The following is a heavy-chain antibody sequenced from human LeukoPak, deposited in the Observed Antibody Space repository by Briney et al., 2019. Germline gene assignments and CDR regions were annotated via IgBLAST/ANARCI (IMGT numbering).Heavy chain of an antibody. CDR3: VASYGGYVLDY. CDR1: GGAIGSYH. Sequence: SETLSLTCSVSGGAIGSYHWNWIRQPSGNGLEGIGIVFNNGGTKHKTSLKSRVAISVDTSKNPFALKLSSLTAAHTCVYYCVASYGGYVLDYWGQEPWSSSPQ. D-gene: IGHD5-12*01. V-gene: IGHV4-59*01. J-gene: IGHJ4*01. CDR2: VFNNGGT.